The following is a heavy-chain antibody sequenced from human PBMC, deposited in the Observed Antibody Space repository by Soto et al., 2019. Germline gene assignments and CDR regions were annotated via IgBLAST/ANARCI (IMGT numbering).Heavy chain of an antibody. Sequence: GGSLRLSCAASGFTFSSYSMNWVRQAPGKGLEWVSYISSSSSTIFYADSVKGRFTISRDNSKNTLYLQMNSLRAEDTAVYYCARDPLWGTAMVLWYFDLWGRGTLVTVSS. CDR2: ISSSSSTI. D-gene: IGHD5-18*01. V-gene: IGHV3-48*01. CDR1: GFTFSSYS. J-gene: IGHJ2*01. CDR3: ARDPLWGTAMVLWYFDL.